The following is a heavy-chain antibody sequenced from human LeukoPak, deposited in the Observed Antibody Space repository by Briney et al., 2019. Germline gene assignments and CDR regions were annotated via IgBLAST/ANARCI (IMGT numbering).Heavy chain of an antibody. Sequence: GGSLRLSCAASGFTFSSYGVHWVRQAPGKGLEWVAVISYDGSNKYYADSVKGRFTISRDNSKNTLYLQMNSLRAEDTAVYYCAKGGGTGYPFDYWGQGTLVTVSS. CDR1: GFTFSSYG. V-gene: IGHV3-30*18. J-gene: IGHJ4*02. CDR3: AKGGGTGYPFDY. CDR2: ISYDGSNK. D-gene: IGHD3/OR15-3a*01.